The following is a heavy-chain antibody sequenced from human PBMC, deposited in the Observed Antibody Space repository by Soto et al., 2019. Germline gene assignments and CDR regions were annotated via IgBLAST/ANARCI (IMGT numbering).Heavy chain of an antibody. V-gene: IGHV4-59*01. Sequence: SETLSLTCTVSGGSISSYYWSWIRQPPGKGLEWIGYIYYSGSTNYNPSLKSRVTISVDTSKNQFSLKLSSVTAADTAVYYCARGANGYPYYFDYWGQGTLVTVSS. CDR3: ARGANGYPYYFDY. J-gene: IGHJ4*02. D-gene: IGHD5-12*01. CDR1: GGSISSYY. CDR2: IYYSGST.